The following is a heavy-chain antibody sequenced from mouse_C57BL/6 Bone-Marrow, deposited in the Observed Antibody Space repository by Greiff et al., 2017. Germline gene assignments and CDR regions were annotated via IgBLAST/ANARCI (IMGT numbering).Heavy chain of an antibody. CDR1: GYTFTSYW. CDR2: IFPSDSDT. D-gene: IGHD4-1*01. CDR3: ARKDWDYFGN. V-gene: IGHV1-61*01. Sequence: QVQLQQPGAELVRPGSSVKLSCKASGYTFTSYWMDWVKQRPGQGLEWIGNIFPSDSDTHYNQKFKDKATLTVDKSSSTASMQLSSLTSEDSAVDYCARKDWDYFGNWGQGTTLTVSS. J-gene: IGHJ2*01.